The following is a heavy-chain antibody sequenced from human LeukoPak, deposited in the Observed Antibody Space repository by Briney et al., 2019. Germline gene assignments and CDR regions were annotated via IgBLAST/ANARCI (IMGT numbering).Heavy chain of an antibody. J-gene: IGHJ5*02. D-gene: IGHD3-10*01. V-gene: IGHV4-59*01. CDR1: GDSISSFY. CDR3: ARNYYGSASYYRTGFDP. CDR2: VYYTGTS. Sequence: PSETLSLTCTVSGDSISSFYWSWIRQPPGKGLEWIGYVYYTGTSNSSPSLKSRVTMSVDTAKNQSSLRLRSVTAADTAVYYCARNYYGSASYYRTGFDPWGQGTLVSVSS.